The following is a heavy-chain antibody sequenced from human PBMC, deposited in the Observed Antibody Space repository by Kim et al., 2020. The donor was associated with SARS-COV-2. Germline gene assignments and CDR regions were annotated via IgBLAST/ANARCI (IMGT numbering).Heavy chain of an antibody. J-gene: IGHJ6*02. CDR2: ISSDGSNI. V-gene: IGHV3-74*01. CDR1: EFSLSSFW. Sequence: GGSLRLSCVASEFSLSSFWMQWVRQVPGKGLVWVSRISSDGSNIRYADSVKGRFTISRDNAKNTLSLQMNSLRVEDTAVYYCARLKGAASGMDVWGQGTTVTVSS. CDR3: ARLKGAASGMDV.